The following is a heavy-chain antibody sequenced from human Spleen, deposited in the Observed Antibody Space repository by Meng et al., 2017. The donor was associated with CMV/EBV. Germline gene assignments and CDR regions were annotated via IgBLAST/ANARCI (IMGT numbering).Heavy chain of an antibody. CDR2: IFYSGST. Sequence: LSLTCTVSGGSFSNYYWSWIRQPPGKGLEWIGYIFYSGSTNYNPSLKSRVTISLDTSKNQVSLRLSSVTAADTAMYYCARVQGVSIFGVVIPFYFDYWGQGTLVTVSS. V-gene: IGHV4-59*01. J-gene: IGHJ4*02. D-gene: IGHD3-3*01. CDR1: GGSFSNYY. CDR3: ARVQGVSIFGVVIPFYFDY.